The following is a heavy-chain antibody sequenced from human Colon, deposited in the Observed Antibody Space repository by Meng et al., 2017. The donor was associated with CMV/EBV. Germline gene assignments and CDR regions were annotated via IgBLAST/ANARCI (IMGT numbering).Heavy chain of an antibody. V-gene: IGHV3-66*02. CDR3: AYEGPYSGNYVDY. CDR1: GITVGSHY. J-gene: IGHJ4*02. CDR2: IHGGGGT. D-gene: IGHD1-26*01. Sequence: AASGITVGSHYVSCVRQAPGKGLEWVSVIHGGGGTYYADSVKGRFTISRDNSKNTLYLQMDSLRPEDTAVYYCAYEGPYSGNYVDYWGQGALVTVSS.